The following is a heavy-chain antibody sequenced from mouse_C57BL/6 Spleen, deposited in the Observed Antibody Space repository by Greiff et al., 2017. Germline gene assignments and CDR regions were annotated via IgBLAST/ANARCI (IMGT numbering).Heavy chain of an antibody. Sequence: EESGPGLVKPSQSLSLTCSVTGYSITSGYYWNWIRQFPGNKLEWMGYISYDGSNNYNPSLKNRISITRDTSKNQFFLKLNSVTTEDTATYYCARGGGYDGAWFAYWGQGTLVTVSA. CDR2: ISYDGSN. D-gene: IGHD2-2*01. CDR3: ARGGGYDGAWFAY. J-gene: IGHJ3*01. CDR1: GYSITSGYY. V-gene: IGHV3-6*01.